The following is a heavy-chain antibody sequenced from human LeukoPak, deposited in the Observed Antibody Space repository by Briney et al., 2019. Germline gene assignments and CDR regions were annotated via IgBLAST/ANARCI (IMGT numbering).Heavy chain of an antibody. CDR1: GFTFSSYG. D-gene: IGHD1-1*01. V-gene: IGHV3-23*01. Sequence: GGSLRLSCAASGFTFSSYGMSWVRQAPGKGLEWVSAISGSGGSTYYADSVKGRFTISRDNSKNTLYLQMNSLRAEDTAVYYCARYHNWPIYYMDVWGKGTTVTVSS. CDR2: ISGSGGST. J-gene: IGHJ6*03. CDR3: ARYHNWPIYYMDV.